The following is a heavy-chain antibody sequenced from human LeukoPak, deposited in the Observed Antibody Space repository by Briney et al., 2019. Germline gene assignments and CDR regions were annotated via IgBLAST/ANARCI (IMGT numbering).Heavy chain of an antibody. CDR1: GYTFTGYY. CDR2: INPNSGGT. Sequence: ASVKVSCKASGYTFTGYYMHWVRQAPGQGLEWMGWINPNSGGTNYAQKFQGRVTMTRDTSISTAYMELSRLRSDGTAVYYCARGIARDGYNWENWFDPWGQGTLVTVSS. CDR3: ARGIARDGYNWENWFDP. J-gene: IGHJ5*02. D-gene: IGHD5-24*01. V-gene: IGHV1-2*02.